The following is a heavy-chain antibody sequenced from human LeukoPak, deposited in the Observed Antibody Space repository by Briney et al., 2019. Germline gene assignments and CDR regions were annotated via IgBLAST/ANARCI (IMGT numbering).Heavy chain of an antibody. V-gene: IGHV4-34*01. CDR3: ARGSPPYRSRSSAVAGTKGAFDI. Sequence: SETLSLTCAVYGGSFSGYYWSWIRQPPGKGLEWIGEINHSGSTNYNPSLKSRVTISVDTSKNQFPLKLSSVTAADTAVYYCARGSPPYRSRSSAVAGTKGAFDIWGQGTMVTVSS. CDR1: GGSFSGYY. D-gene: IGHD6-19*01. CDR2: INHSGST. J-gene: IGHJ3*02.